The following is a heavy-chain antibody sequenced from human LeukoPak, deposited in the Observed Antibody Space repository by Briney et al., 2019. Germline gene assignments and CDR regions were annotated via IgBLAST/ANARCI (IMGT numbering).Heavy chain of an antibody. Sequence: PGGSLRLSCAASGFTFSSYEMNWVRQAPGKGLEWVSYISSSGSTIYYADSVKGRFTICRDNAKTSLYLQRNSLRAEDTAVYYCARSYYYDSRGYAGYMDVWGKGTTVTVSS. V-gene: IGHV3-48*03. CDR3: ARSYYYDSRGYAGYMDV. CDR1: GFTFSSYE. J-gene: IGHJ6*03. CDR2: ISSSGSTI. D-gene: IGHD3-22*01.